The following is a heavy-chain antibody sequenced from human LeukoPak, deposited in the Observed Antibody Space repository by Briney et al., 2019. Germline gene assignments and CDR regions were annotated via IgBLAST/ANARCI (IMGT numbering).Heavy chain of an antibody. D-gene: IGHD5-18*01. J-gene: IGHJ5*02. Sequence: GGSLRLSCAASGFTVSKNYMSWVRQAPGEGLEWVSVIYSGGSTYYADSVKGRFTISRDNSKNTMFLRMNSLRAEDTAVYYCARGSSASGFDPWRQGTLVTVSS. V-gene: IGHV3-53*01. CDR1: GFTVSKNY. CDR3: ARGSSASGFDP. CDR2: IYSGGST.